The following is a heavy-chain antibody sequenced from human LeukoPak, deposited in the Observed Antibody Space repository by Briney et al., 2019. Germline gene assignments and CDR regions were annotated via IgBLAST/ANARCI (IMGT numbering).Heavy chain of an antibody. CDR3: ARTPCSSTSCYAGRYYYYGMDV. Sequence: GASVKVSCKASGYTFTSYDINWVRQATGQGLEWMGWMNPNSGNTGYAQKFQGRVTMTRNTSMSTAYMELSSLRSEDTAVYYCARTPCSSTSCYAGRYYYYGMDVWGQGTTVTVSS. CDR2: MNPNSGNT. CDR1: GYTFTSYD. D-gene: IGHD2-2*01. V-gene: IGHV1-8*01. J-gene: IGHJ6*02.